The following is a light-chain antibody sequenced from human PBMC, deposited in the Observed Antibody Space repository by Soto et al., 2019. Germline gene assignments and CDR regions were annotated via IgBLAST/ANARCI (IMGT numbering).Light chain of an antibody. CDR3: SSFTSSSTVV. Sequence: QSALTQPASVSGSPGQSITISCAGTNSDIGSYTSVSWFQHHPGTAPKLMISEVSNRPSGVSSRFSGSKSGHTASLTISGLQAEDEATYYCSSFTSSSTVVFGGGTKVTVL. V-gene: IGLV2-14*01. J-gene: IGLJ2*01. CDR1: NSDIGSYTS. CDR2: EVS.